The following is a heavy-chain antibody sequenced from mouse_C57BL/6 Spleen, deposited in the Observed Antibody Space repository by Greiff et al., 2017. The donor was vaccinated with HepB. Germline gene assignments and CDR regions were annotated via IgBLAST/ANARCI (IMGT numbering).Heavy chain of an antibody. CDR2: ISDGGSYT. Sequence: EVQRVESGGGLVKPGGSLKLSCAASGFTFSSYAMSWVRQTPEKRLEWVATISDGGSYTYYPDNVKGRFTISRDNAKNNLYLQMSHLKSEDTAMYYCARDRDYDLYYAMDYWGQGTSVTVSS. J-gene: IGHJ4*01. V-gene: IGHV5-4*01. D-gene: IGHD2-4*01. CDR3: ARDRDYDLYYAMDY. CDR1: GFTFSSYA.